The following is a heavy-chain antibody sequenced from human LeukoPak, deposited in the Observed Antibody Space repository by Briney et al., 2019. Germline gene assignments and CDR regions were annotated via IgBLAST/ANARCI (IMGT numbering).Heavy chain of an antibody. CDR3: ARTKGYCTSTSCPGGMDV. J-gene: IGHJ6*02. V-gene: IGHV1-2*02. CDR2: ISPNICGP. Sequence: ASVKVSCKASGYTFTGHYMHWVRLAPGQGLEWMGWISPNICGPNYARKFQGRVIMTRDTSISTAYMELRRLTSDDTAVYYCARTKGYCTSTSCPGGMDVWGQGTTVTVSS. CDR1: GYTFTGHY. D-gene: IGHD2-2*01.